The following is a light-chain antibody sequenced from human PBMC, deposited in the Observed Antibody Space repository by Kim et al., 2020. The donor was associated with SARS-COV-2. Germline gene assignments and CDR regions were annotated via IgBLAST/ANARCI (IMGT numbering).Light chain of an antibody. CDR3: QAWDRTTVI. CDR1: KLGDKY. V-gene: IGLV3-1*01. Sequence: SYELTQPPSVSVSPGQTANITCSGDKLGDKYACWYQQKPGQSPVLVIHEDFQRPSGIPERFSGSKSGDTATLTIGGAQAMDEADYYCQAWDRTTVIFGAGTKLTVL. CDR2: EDF. J-gene: IGLJ2*01.